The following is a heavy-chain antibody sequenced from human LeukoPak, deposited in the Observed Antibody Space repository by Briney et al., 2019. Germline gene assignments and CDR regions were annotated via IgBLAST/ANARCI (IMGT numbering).Heavy chain of an antibody. CDR3: ARDLAVVVVSAFDI. D-gene: IGHD3-22*01. CDR2: ISYDGSNK. V-gene: IGHV3-30*03. CDR1: GFTFSSYG. J-gene: IGHJ3*02. Sequence: PGGSLRLSCAASGFTFSSYGMHWVRQAPGKGLEWVAVISYDGSNKYYADSVKGRFTISRDNSKNTLYLQMNSLRAEDTAVYYCARDLAVVVVSAFDIWGQGTMVTVSS.